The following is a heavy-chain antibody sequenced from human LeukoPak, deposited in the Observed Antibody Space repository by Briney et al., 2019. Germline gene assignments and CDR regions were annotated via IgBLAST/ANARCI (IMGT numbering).Heavy chain of an antibody. CDR3: ASRSSSSFCFDY. CDR2: IYYSGST. D-gene: IGHD6-6*01. J-gene: IGHJ4*02. CDR1: GGSISSSSYY. Sequence: SETLSLTCTVSGGSISSSSYYWGWIRQPPGKGLEWIGSIYYSGSTYYNPSLKSRVTISVDTSKNQFSLKLSSVTAADTAVYYCASRSSSSFCFDYWGQGTLVTVSS. V-gene: IGHV4-39*01.